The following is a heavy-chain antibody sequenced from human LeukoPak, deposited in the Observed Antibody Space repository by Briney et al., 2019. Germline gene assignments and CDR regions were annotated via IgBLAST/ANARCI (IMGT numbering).Heavy chain of an antibody. CDR1: GFTFSRYA. CDR2: ISGSGGST. V-gene: IGHV3-23*01. CDR3: AKDARRIAAAGAFDY. Sequence: GGALRLSCAASGFTFSRYAMSWVRQAPGKGVEGVSAISGSGGSTYYADSVKGGFTISRDNSKNTLYLQMNSLRAEDTAVYYCAKDARRIAAAGAFDYWGQGTLVTVSS. D-gene: IGHD6-13*01. J-gene: IGHJ4*02.